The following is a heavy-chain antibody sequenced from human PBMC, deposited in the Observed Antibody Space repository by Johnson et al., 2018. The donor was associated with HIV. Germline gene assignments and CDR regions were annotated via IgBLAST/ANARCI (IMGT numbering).Heavy chain of an antibody. CDR1: GFTFSSYG. CDR2: ISGSGGST. Sequence: VQLVESGGGVVQPGGSLRLSCAASGFTFSSYGMHWVRQAPGKGLEWVSAISGSGGSTNYADSVKGRFTISRDNAKNTLYLQMNSLRAEDTAVYYCAKDQGWFGEFMNAFDIWGQGTMVTVSS. V-gene: IGHV3-23*04. CDR3: AKDQGWFGEFMNAFDI. J-gene: IGHJ3*02. D-gene: IGHD3-10*01.